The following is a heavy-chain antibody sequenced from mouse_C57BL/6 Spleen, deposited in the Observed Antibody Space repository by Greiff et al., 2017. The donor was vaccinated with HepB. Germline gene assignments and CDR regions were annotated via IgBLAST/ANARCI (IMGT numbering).Heavy chain of an antibody. CDR3: VRDEGYGYDDY. CDR1: GYSITSGYY. V-gene: IGHV3-6*01. CDR2: ISYDGSN. Sequence: EVQLQESGPGLVKPSQSLSLTCSVTGYSITSGYYWNWIRQFPGNKLEWMGYISYDGSNNYNPSLKNRISITRDTSKNQFFLKLNSVTTEDTATYYCVRDEGYGYDDYWGQGTTLTVSS. D-gene: IGHD2-2*01. J-gene: IGHJ2*01.